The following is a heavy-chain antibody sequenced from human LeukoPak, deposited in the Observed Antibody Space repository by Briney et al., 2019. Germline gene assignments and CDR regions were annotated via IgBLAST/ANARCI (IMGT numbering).Heavy chain of an antibody. CDR1: GGSISSYY. V-gene: IGHV4-59*01. Sequence: SETLSLTCTVSGGSISSYYWSWIRQPPGKGLEGIGYIYYSGSTNYNPSLKSRVTISVDTSKKQFSLKLSSVTAADTAVYYCARVDGSGSYSYYYYYMDVWGKGTTVTISS. CDR2: IYYSGST. CDR3: ARVDGSGSYSYYYYYMDV. D-gene: IGHD3-10*01. J-gene: IGHJ6*03.